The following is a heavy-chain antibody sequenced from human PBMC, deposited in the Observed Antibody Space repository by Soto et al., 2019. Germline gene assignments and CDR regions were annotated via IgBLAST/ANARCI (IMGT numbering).Heavy chain of an antibody. V-gene: IGHV4-34*01. Sequence: ASETLSLTCAVYGGSFSGYYWSWIRQPPGKGLEWIGEINHSGSTNYNPSLKSRVTISVDTSKNQFSLKLSSATAADTAVYYCASLLRFLEWLLDYYYYMDVWGKGTTVTVSS. J-gene: IGHJ6*03. CDR3: ASLLRFLEWLLDYYYYMDV. CDR2: INHSGST. CDR1: GGSFSGYY. D-gene: IGHD3-3*01.